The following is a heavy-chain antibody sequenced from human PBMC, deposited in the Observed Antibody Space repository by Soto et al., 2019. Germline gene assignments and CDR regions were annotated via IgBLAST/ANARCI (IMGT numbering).Heavy chain of an antibody. CDR1: GYTFTSYD. CDR3: ARGTSKRAKYGSGSIYYYYYYMDV. Sequence: ASVKVSCKASGYTFTSYDINWVRQATGQGLEWMGRMNPNSGNTGYAQKFQGRVTMTRNTSISTAYMELSSLRSEDTAVYYCARGTSKRAKYGSGSIYYYYYYMDVWGKGTTVTVSS. V-gene: IGHV1-8*01. D-gene: IGHD3-10*01. J-gene: IGHJ6*03. CDR2: MNPNSGNT.